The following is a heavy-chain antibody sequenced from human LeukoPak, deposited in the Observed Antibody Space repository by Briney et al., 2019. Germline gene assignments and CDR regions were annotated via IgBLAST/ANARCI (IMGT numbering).Heavy chain of an antibody. CDR3: ARGVHDSSGYSYYYYYYMDV. CDR2: ISSSSSYI. CDR1: GFTFGEYG. Sequence: GGSLRLSCAASGFTFGEYGLSWVRQAPGKGLEWVSSISSSSSYIYYADSVKGRFTISRDNAKNSLYLQMNSLRAEDTAVYYCARGVHDSSGYSYYYYYYMDVWGKGTTVTVSS. V-gene: IGHV3-21*01. J-gene: IGHJ6*03. D-gene: IGHD3-22*01.